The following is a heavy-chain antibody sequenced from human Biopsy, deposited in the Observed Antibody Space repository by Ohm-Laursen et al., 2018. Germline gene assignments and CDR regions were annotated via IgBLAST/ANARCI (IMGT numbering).Heavy chain of an antibody. CDR3: ARELGDFWGGRQFDF. V-gene: IGHV1-2*02. CDR1: AYSFGDHR. CDR2: IDPKSGGT. Sequence: ASVKVSCKASAYSFGDHRIHWVRQAPGQGLEWMGWIDPKSGGTNYAQKFQGRVTMTRDTSISTTCMELRRLTSDDTAVFYCARELGDFWGGRQFDFWGQGTLVTVSS. D-gene: IGHD3-3*01. J-gene: IGHJ5*01.